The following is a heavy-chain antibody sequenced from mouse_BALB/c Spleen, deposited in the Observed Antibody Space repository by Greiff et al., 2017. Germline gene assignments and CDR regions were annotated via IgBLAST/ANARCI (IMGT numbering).Heavy chain of an antibody. CDR2: INSNGGST. J-gene: IGHJ2*01. V-gene: IGHV5-6-3*01. CDR3: ARDPAYLFDY. CDR1: GFTFSSYG. D-gene: IGHD5-5*01. Sequence: DVQLVESGGGLVQPGGSLKLSCAASGFTFSSYGMSWVRQTPDKRLELVATINSNGGSTYYPDSVKGRFTISRDNAKNTLYLQMSSLKSEDTAMYYCARDPAYLFDYWGQGTTLTVSS.